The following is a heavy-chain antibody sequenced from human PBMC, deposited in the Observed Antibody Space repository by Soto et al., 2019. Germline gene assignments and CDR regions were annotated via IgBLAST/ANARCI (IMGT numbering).Heavy chain of an antibody. D-gene: IGHD3-10*01. CDR1: GGSISISRSY. CDR3: AIESGWFGESNYYSNSVDV. CDR2: IFYSGTT. Sequence: SETLSLTCTVSGGSISISRSYWSWIRQPPGKGLEWIGNIFYSGTTYYNPSLQSRVTVSVDTSKNQFSLKLSSVTAADTAVYYCAIESGWFGESNYYSNSVDVWGQGTTVTVSS. J-gene: IGHJ6*02. V-gene: IGHV4-39*02.